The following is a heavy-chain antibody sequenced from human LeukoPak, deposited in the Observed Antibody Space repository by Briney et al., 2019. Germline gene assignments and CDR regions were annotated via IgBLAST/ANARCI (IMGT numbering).Heavy chain of an antibody. D-gene: IGHD1-1*01. CDR2: INPNSGGT. CDR3: ARVPTGTMEDAFDI. V-gene: IGHV1-2*02. Sequence: GASVKVSCKASGYTFTGYYTHWVRQAPGQGLEWMGWINPNSGGTNYAQKFQGRVTMTRDTSISTAYMELSRLRSDDTAVYYCARVPTGTMEDAFDIWGQGTMVTVSS. J-gene: IGHJ3*02. CDR1: GYTFTGYY.